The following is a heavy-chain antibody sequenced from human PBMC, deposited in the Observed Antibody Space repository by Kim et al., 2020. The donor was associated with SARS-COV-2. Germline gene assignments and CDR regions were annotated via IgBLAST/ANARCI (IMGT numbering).Heavy chain of an antibody. Sequence: IYAQKFQGRVTMTEDTSTDTAYMELSSLRSEDTAVYYCATDGGYSYGYDYWGQGTLVTVSS. V-gene: IGHV1-24*01. D-gene: IGHD5-18*01. CDR3: ATDGGYSYGYDY. J-gene: IGHJ4*02.